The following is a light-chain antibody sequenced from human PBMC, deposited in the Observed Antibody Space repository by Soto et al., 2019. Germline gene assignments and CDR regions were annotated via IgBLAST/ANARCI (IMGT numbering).Light chain of an antibody. V-gene: IGKV1-5*03. CDR3: QQYNRYPLT. J-gene: IGKJ1*01. CDR1: QSISSW. Sequence: DIQMTQSPSTLSASVGDRVTITCRASQSISSWLAWYQQKPGKAPKVLISKASSLESGVPSRFSGSGSGTEFTLTISSLQPDDFAISYCQQYNRYPLTFGPGTKVEIK. CDR2: KAS.